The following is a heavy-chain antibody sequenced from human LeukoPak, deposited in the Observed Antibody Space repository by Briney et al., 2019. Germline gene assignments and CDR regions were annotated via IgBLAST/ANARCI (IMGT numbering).Heavy chain of an antibody. CDR2: IYYSGST. V-gene: IGHV4-59*04. CDR3: ASGPYDSSGYYYGVFDI. CDR1: GGHISNYY. D-gene: IGHD3-22*01. Sequence: SETLSLTCTVSGGHISNYYWSWIRQPPGKGLEWIGYIYYSGSTYYNPSLKSRVTISVDTSKNQFSLKLSSVTAADTAVYYCASGPYDSSGYYYGVFDIWGQGTMVTVSS. J-gene: IGHJ3*02.